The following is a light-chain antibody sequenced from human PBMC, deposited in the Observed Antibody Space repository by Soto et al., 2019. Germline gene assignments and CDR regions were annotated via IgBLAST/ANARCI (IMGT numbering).Light chain of an antibody. J-gene: IGLJ2*01. V-gene: IGLV1-44*01. CDR3: AAWDDRMDGSVL. CDR1: SSNIGGNV. Sequence: QSVLTQPPSASGTPGQRVTISCSGSSSNIGGNVVNWYQQLPGRAPKLLIYSNSQRPSGVPDRVSGSKSGTSASLAISGLQXEXXAEYYCAAWDDRMDGSVLFGGGTKLTVL. CDR2: SNS.